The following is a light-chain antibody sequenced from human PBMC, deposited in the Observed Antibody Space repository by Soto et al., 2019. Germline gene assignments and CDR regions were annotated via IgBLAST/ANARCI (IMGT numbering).Light chain of an antibody. CDR3: TSYTSSSTPYV. Sequence: QSVLTQPASVSGSPGQPITISCTGTNSDVGDYNYVSWYQQHPGKAPKLMIYDVSNRPSGISNRFSGSKSGNTASLTISGLQAEDEADYYCTSYTSSSTPYVFGTGTKLTVL. CDR2: DVS. V-gene: IGLV2-14*01. CDR1: NSDVGDYNY. J-gene: IGLJ1*01.